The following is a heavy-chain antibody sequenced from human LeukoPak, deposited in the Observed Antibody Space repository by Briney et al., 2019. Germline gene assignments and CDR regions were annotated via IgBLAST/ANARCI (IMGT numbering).Heavy chain of an antibody. CDR2: IRGDGGDT. V-gene: IGHV3-74*01. CDR3: AMTFDY. J-gene: IGHJ4*02. CDR1: RFSFSNSW. Sequence: GGSLRLSCAASRFSFSNSWMHWVRQTPGKGLEWVSSIRGDGGDTTYADSVKGRFTISRDNAKNTLYLQMNSLRADDTAVYYCAMTFDYWGQGTLVTVSS.